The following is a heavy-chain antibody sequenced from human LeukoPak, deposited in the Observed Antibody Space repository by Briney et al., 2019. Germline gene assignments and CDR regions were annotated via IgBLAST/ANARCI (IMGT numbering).Heavy chain of an antibody. V-gene: IGHV4-59*12. CDR2: VHYSGST. D-gene: IGHD3-22*01. J-gene: IGHJ4*02. CDR1: GGTFSSYY. Sequence: SETRSPTCTVSGGTFSSYYWNWFRQPPGKGLEWIGYVHYSGSTKYNPALKSRVTISVDTSKNQFSLKLSSVTAADTAVYYCARVHYYDSSGYYEDYWGQGTLVTVSS. CDR3: ARVHYYDSSGYYEDY.